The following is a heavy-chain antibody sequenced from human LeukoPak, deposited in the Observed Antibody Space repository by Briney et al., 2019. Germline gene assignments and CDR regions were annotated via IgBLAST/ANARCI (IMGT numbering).Heavy chain of an antibody. CDR3: ARVFPTPYYDSSGHFDY. J-gene: IGHJ4*02. CDR2: IYTSGST. D-gene: IGHD3-22*01. V-gene: IGHV4-4*07. CDR1: GGSISSYY. Sequence: PSETLSLTCTVSGGSISSYYWSWIRQPAGKGLEWIGRIYTSGSTNYNPSLKSRVTMSVDTSKNQFSLKLSSVTAADTAVYYCARVFPTPYYDSSGHFDYWGQGTLVTVSS.